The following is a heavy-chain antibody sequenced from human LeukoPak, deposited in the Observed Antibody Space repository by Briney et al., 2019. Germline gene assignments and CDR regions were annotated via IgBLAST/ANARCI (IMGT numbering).Heavy chain of an antibody. CDR1: GFTFSSYA. CDR3: AKFARGQWHNY. D-gene: IGHD6-19*01. V-gene: IGHV3-30-3*02. CDR2: ISYDGSNK. Sequence: GGSLRLSCAASGFTFSSYAMHWVRQAPGKGLEWVAVISYDGSNKYYADSVKGRFTISRDNSKNTLYLQMNSLRAEDTAVYYCAKFARGQWHNYWGQGTLVTVSS. J-gene: IGHJ4*02.